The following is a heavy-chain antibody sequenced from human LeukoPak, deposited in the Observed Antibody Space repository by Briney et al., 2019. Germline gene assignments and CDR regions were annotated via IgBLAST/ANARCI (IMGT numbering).Heavy chain of an antibody. CDR2: IYPGDSDT. D-gene: IGHD5-12*01. J-gene: IGHJ6*03. CDR1: GYSFSSYW. V-gene: IGHV5-51*01. Sequence: GESLKISCKGSGYSFSSYWIGWVRQMPGKGLEWMGIIYPGDSDTRYSPSFQGQVTISADKSISTAYLQWSSLKASDTAMYYCARFGAGYDFSYYYYMDVWGKGTTVTVSS. CDR3: ARFGAGYDFSYYYYMDV.